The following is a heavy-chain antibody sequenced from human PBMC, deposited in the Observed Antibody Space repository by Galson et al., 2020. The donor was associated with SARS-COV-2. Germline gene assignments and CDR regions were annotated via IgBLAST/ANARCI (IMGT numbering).Heavy chain of an antibody. CDR2: IRYDGSNK. Sequence: GGSLRLSCAASGFTFSSYGMHWVRQAPGKGLEWVAFIRYDGSNKYYADSVKGRFSISRDNYKNTLYLQMNSLRAEDTAVYYCAKDYGGNSDWFDPWGQGTLVTVSS. J-gene: IGHJ5*02. CDR1: GFTFSSYG. CDR3: AKDYGGNSDWFDP. D-gene: IGHD4-17*01. V-gene: IGHV3-30*02.